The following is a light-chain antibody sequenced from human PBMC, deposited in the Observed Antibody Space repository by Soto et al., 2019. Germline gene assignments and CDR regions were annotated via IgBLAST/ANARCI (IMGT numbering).Light chain of an antibody. CDR3: LQYNSYWT. CDR1: QGISTW. J-gene: IGKJ1*01. V-gene: IGKV1D-16*01. CDR2: EAS. Sequence: IQMTQSPSSVSASVGDSVTLTCRASQGISTWLAWYQQKPGKAPKLLIYEASGLQSGVPSRFRGSGSGTDFTLTITSLHPEDSATYYCLQYNSYWTFGQGTKVDIK.